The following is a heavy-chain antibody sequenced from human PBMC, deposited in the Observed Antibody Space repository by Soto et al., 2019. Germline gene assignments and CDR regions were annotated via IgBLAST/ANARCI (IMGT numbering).Heavy chain of an antibody. Sequence: SETLSLTCTVSGGSIYRSGYYWGWIRQPPGRGLEWIANIDYNGVTYSNPSLKSRVTISRDTSKNQFSLKLTSVTAADTALYYCGKVLVGATGHTDSDSWGPGTLVTVSS. D-gene: IGHD2-15*01. J-gene: IGHJ4*02. CDR3: GKVLVGATGHTDSDS. CDR2: IDYNGVT. V-gene: IGHV4-39*01. CDR1: GGSIYRSGYY.